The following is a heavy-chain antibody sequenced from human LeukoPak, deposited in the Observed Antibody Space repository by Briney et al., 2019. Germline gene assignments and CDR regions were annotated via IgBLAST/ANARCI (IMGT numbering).Heavy chain of an antibody. J-gene: IGHJ4*02. CDR1: GFTVSNNY. D-gene: IGHD5-18*01. CDR2: IYSGGST. Sequence: PGGSLRLSCAASGFTVSNNYMSWVRQAPGKGLEWVSLIYSGGSTYYADSVKGRFTIPRDNSMNTLYLQMNSLRAEDTAMYYCARGLRGYKYGSDYWGQGTLVTVSS. CDR3: ARGLRGYKYGSDY. V-gene: IGHV3-53*01.